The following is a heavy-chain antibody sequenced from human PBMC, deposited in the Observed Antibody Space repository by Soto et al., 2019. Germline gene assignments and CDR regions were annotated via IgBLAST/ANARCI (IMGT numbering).Heavy chain of an antibody. J-gene: IGHJ4*02. V-gene: IGHV1-2*04. CDR1: GYTFTGYY. CDR2: INPNTGGT. D-gene: IGHD1-1*01. Sequence: ASVKGSCKASGYTFTGYYMHWVRQAPGQGLEWMGWINPNTGGTNYAQKFQGWVTMTRDTSISTAYMELSRLRSDDTAVYYCARESTGADFLDYWREGTLVSVSS. CDR3: ARESTGADFLDY.